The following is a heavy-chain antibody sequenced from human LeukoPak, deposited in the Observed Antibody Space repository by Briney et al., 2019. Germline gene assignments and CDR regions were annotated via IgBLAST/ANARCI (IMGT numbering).Heavy chain of an antibody. D-gene: IGHD3-16*02. CDR3: AKESSWFDP. Sequence: ASVKVSCTASGYXFTGYSMHWVRQAPGQGLEWMGWINPNSGGTKYAQKFQGRVTMTRDTSISTAYMELSRLRSDDTAVYYCAKESSWFDPWGQGTLVTVSS. J-gene: IGHJ5*02. CDR1: GYXFTGYS. CDR2: INPNSGGT. V-gene: IGHV1-2*02.